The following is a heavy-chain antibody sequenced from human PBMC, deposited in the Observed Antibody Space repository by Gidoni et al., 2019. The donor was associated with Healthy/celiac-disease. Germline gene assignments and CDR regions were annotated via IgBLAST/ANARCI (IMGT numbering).Heavy chain of an antibody. V-gene: IGHV3-7*01. CDR2: IKQDGSEK. Sequence: EVQLVESGGGLVPPGGSLRLSGAASGSTVSSYWMSWVRQAPGKGPEWVANIKQDGSEKYYVDSVKGRFTISRDNAKNSLYLQMNSLRAEDTAVYYCARVPGGYGSGGSCYYFDYWGQGTLFTVSS. J-gene: IGHJ4*02. D-gene: IGHD2-15*01. CDR1: GSTVSSYW. CDR3: ARVPGGYGSGGSCYYFDY.